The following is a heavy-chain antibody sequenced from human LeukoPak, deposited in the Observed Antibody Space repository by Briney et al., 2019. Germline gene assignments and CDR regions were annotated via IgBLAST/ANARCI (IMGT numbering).Heavy chain of an antibody. CDR3: ARVLRDGYNPWYFDY. CDR2: IYYSGST. V-gene: IGHV4-59*01. J-gene: IGHJ4*02. D-gene: IGHD5-24*01. Sequence: SEILSLTCTVSGGSISSYYWSWIRQPPGKGLEWIGYIYYSGSTNYNPSLKSRLTISVDTSKNQFSLKLSSVTAADTAVYYCARVLRDGYNPWYFDYWGQGTLVTVSS. CDR1: GGSISSYY.